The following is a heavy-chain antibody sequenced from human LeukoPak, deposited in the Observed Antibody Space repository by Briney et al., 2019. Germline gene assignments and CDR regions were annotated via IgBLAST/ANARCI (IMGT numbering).Heavy chain of an antibody. J-gene: IGHJ5*02. V-gene: IGHV4-59*01. D-gene: IGHD2-15*01. Sequence: SETLSLTCTVSGGSISSYYWSWIRQPPGKGLEWIGYVYYSGNTNYNPSLKSRVTISVDTSKNQFSLKLSSVTAADTAVYYCAREGGGSSSFSFDPWGQGALVTVSS. CDR3: AREGGGSSSFSFDP. CDR2: VYYSGNT. CDR1: GGSISSYY.